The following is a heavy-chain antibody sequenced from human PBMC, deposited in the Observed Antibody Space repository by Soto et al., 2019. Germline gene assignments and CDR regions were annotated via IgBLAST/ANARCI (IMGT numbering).Heavy chain of an antibody. D-gene: IGHD3-3*01. CDR2: IYPGDSDT. J-gene: IGHJ5*02. CDR3: ARHLLGFWSGYSADWFDP. Sequence: GESLKISCKGSGYSFTNYWIGWVRQMPGKGLEWMGIIYPGDSDTRYSPSFQGQVTISADKSISTAYLQWSSLKASDTAMYYCARHLLGFWSGYSADWFDPWDQGTLVTVSS. V-gene: IGHV5-51*01. CDR1: GYSFTNYW.